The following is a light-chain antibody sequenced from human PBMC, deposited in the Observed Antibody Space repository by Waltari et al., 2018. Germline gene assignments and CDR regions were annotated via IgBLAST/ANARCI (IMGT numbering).Light chain of an antibody. V-gene: IGKV3-15*01. CDR2: GAS. J-gene: IGKJ3*01. Sequence: EIVLTQSPATLTVSPGERATLSCRASQSIKTNLAWSQQRPGQAPRLLIYGASNRAAGVPARFSGSGSGTDFTLTISSLQSEDFALYYCQQYNNWPPVFTFGPGTKLDIK. CDR3: QQYNNWPPVFT. CDR1: QSIKTN.